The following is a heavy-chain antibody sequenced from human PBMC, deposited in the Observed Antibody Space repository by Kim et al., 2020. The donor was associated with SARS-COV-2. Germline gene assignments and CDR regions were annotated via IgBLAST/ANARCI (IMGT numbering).Heavy chain of an antibody. CDR2: FDPEDGET. V-gene: IGHV1-24*01. CDR3: ATVAITKLWFGVVV. J-gene: IGHJ4*02. Sequence: ASVKVSCKVSGYTLTELSMHWVRQAPGKGLEWMGGFDPEDGETIYAQKFQGRVTMTEDTSTDTAYMELSSLRSEDTAVYYCATVAITKLWFGVVVWGQGTLVTVSS. D-gene: IGHD3-10*01. CDR1: GYTLTELS.